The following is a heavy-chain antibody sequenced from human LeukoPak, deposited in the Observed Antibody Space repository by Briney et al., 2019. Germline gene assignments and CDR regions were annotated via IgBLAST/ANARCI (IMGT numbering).Heavy chain of an antibody. Sequence: SETLSLTCAVYGGSFSGDYWSWIRQPPGKGLEWIGEINHSGSTNYNPSLKSRVTISVDTSKNQFSLKLSSVTAADTAVYYCASKAATIDFDYWGQGTLVTVSS. CDR3: ASKAATIDFDY. J-gene: IGHJ4*02. CDR2: INHSGST. D-gene: IGHD5-24*01. CDR1: GGSFSGDY. V-gene: IGHV4-34*01.